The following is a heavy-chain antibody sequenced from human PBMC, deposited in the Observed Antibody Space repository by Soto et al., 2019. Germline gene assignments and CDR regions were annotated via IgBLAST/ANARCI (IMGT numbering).Heavy chain of an antibody. CDR3: ARNTRCSEGSCHMDI. Sequence: QVQLVQSGTEVKKPGSSVKVSCNASGGTFSSYTISWVRQAPGQGLEWMGRIIPILAPADYAQNFQGRVTITADESTSTAYMELSSLRSEDTAVYYCARNTRCSEGSCHMDIWGQGTTVTVSS. CDR2: IIPILAPA. V-gene: IGHV1-69*08. CDR1: GGTFSSYT. D-gene: IGHD2-15*01. J-gene: IGHJ6*02.